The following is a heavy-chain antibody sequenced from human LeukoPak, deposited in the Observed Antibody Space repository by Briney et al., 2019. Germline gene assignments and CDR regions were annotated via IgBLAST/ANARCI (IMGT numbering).Heavy chain of an antibody. CDR1: GFTFSSYG. Sequence: PGGSLRLSCAASGFTFSSYGMHWVRQAPGKGLEWVAVISYDGSNKYYADSVKGRFTISRDNSKNTLYLQMNSLRAEDTAVYYCAKDGGSYYGMDVWGQGTTATVSS. CDR2: ISYDGSNK. V-gene: IGHV3-30*18. J-gene: IGHJ6*02. CDR3: AKDGGSYYGMDV. D-gene: IGHD1-26*01.